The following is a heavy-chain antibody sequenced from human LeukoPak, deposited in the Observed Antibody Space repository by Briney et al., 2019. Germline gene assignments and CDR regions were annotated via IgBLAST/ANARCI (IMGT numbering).Heavy chain of an antibody. D-gene: IGHD3-22*01. CDR3: ASEKYYYDSSGYYLDY. V-gene: IGHV1-69*13. CDR2: IIPIFGTP. CDR1: GGTFRNHD. Sequence: SVKVSCKASGGTFRNHDINWVRQAPGQGLEWMGGIIPIFGTPNYAQKFQGRVTITADESTTTAYMELSSLRSEDTAVYYCASEKYYYDSSGYYLDYWGQGTLVTVSS. J-gene: IGHJ4*02.